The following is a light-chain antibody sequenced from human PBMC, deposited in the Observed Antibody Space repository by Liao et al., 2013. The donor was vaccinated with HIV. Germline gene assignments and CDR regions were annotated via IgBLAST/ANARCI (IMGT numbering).Light chain of an antibody. Sequence: SYELTQPPSMSVSPGQTARITCSGDALPKQHVYWYQQKSGQAPIVVIYPDGERPSEIPERFSGSSSGTTVTLTINGVQAEDEGDYYCQSTDTSRTVVFGGGTKLTVL. CDR1: ALPKQH. CDR3: QSTDTSRTVV. V-gene: IGLV3-25*03. CDR2: PDG. J-gene: IGLJ2*01.